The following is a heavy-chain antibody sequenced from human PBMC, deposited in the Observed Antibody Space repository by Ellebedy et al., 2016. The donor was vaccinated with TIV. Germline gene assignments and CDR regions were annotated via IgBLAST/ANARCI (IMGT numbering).Heavy chain of an antibody. CDR2: VYHSGSP. CDR3: ARTDPWQPIDD. CDR1: GVSVSSTRYY. D-gene: IGHD2-21*02. V-gene: IGHV4-39*02. J-gene: IGHJ4*02. Sequence: MPSETLSLTCSVSGVSVSSTRYYWAWIRQPPGKGLEWIGSVYHSGSPYYNPSFKRRVTLSADTSKNHFSLSLRTVTAADTAVYYCARTDPWQPIDDWGQGILVSVSS.